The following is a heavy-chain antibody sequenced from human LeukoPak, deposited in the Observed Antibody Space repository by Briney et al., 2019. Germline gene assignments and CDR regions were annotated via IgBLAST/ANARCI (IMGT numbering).Heavy chain of an antibody. J-gene: IGHJ4*02. CDR1: GFIFDAYS. D-gene: IGHD4-11*01. CDR2: IGIDSGNT. Sequence: GGSLRLSCAASGFIFDAYSMNWVRQAPGKGLEWISYIGIDSGNTKYADSVKGRFTISGNNAKSSLYLQMNSLRVEDTAVYYCARDHNYAFDNWGQGTLVTVSS. V-gene: IGHV3-48*04. CDR3: ARDHNYAFDN.